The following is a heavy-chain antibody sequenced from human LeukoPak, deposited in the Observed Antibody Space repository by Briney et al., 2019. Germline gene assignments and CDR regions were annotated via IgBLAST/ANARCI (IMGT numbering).Heavy chain of an antibody. CDR3: ARGRWEGMAARPDY. J-gene: IGHJ4*02. CDR2: MNPNSGNT. V-gene: IGHV1-8*01. CDR1: GCTFTSYD. Sequence: GASVKVSCKASGCTFTSYDINWVRQATGQGLEWMGWMNPNSGNTGYAQKFQGRVTMTRNTSISTAYMGLSSLRSEDTAVYYCARGRWEGMAARPDYWGRGTLVTVSS. D-gene: IGHD6-6*01.